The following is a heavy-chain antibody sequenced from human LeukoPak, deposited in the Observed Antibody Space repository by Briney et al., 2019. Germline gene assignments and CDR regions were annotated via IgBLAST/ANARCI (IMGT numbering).Heavy chain of an antibody. CDR3: ARDYYYDSSGYWDYYFDY. Sequence: GGSLRLSCAASGFTFSRFGMHWVRQAPGKGLEWVAVIWYDGSNKYYADSVKGRFTISRDNSKNTLYLEMNSLRAEDTAVYYCARDYYYDSSGYWDYYFDYWGQGALVSVSS. J-gene: IGHJ4*02. CDR1: GFTFSRFG. D-gene: IGHD3-22*01. CDR2: IWYDGSNK. V-gene: IGHV3-33*01.